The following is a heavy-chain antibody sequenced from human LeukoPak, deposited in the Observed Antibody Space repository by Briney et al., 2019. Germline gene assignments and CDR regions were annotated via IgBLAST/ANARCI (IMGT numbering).Heavy chain of an antibody. CDR2: INHSGST. V-gene: IGHV4-34*01. J-gene: IGHJ6*03. Sequence: PSETLSLTCAVYGGSFSGYYWSWIRQPPGKGLEWIGEINHSGSTNYNPSLKSRVTISVDTSKNQFSLKLSSVTAADTAVYYCARRAPGVRYCSSTSCYKFSLSPYYYYYMDVWGKGTTVTVSS. CDR1: GGSFSGYY. CDR3: ARRAPGVRYCSSTSCYKFSLSPYYYYYMDV. D-gene: IGHD2-2*02.